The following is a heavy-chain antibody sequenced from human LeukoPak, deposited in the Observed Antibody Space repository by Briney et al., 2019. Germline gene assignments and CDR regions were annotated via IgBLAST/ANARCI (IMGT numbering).Heavy chain of an antibody. CDR3: ARDPGGYCSGGSCYFNWFDP. J-gene: IGHJ5*02. Sequence: SVKVSCKASGGTFSSYAISWVRQAPGQGLEWMGGIIPIFGTANYAQKFQGRVTITADESTSTAYMELRSLRSDDTAVYYCARDPGGYCSGGSCYFNWFDPWGQGTLVTVSS. CDR2: IIPIFGTA. V-gene: IGHV1-69*13. D-gene: IGHD2-15*01. CDR1: GGTFSSYA.